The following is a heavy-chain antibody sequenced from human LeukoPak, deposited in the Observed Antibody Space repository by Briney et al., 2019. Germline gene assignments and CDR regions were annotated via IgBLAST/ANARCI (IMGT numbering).Heavy chain of an antibody. Sequence: GGSLRLSCAASGFSFSSYWMSWVRQAPGKGLEWVANIRKDGSEKYYVDSVTGRFTISRDNAKNSLYLQMNSLRAEDTAVYYCARDRSGWYEPLDYWGQGTLVTVSS. V-gene: IGHV3-7*01. D-gene: IGHD6-19*01. CDR1: GFSFSSYW. J-gene: IGHJ4*02. CDR2: IRKDGSEK. CDR3: ARDRSGWYEPLDY.